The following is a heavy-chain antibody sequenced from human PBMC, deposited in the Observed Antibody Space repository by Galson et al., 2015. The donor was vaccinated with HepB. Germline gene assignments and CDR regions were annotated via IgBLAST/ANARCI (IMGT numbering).Heavy chain of an antibody. Sequence: SLRLSCAASGFTFSSYGMHWVRQAPGKGLEWVAVISYDGSNKYYADSVKGRFTISRDNSKNTLYLQMNSLRAEDTAVYYCAKESSAIFGVVTGGYYFDYWGQGTLVTVSS. J-gene: IGHJ4*02. CDR2: ISYDGSNK. CDR3: AKESSAIFGVVTGGYYFDY. CDR1: GFTFSSYG. V-gene: IGHV3-30*18. D-gene: IGHD3-3*01.